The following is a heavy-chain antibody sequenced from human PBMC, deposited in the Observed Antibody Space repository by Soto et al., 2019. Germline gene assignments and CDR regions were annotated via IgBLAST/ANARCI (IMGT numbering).Heavy chain of an antibody. J-gene: IGHJ6*02. Sequence: ASVKVSCKASGYTFTSYAMHWVRQAPGQRLEWMGWINAGNGNTKYSQKFQGRVTITRDTSASTAYMELSSLRSGDTAVYYCARDKVDFWSGYSPQDYYGMDVWGQGTTVTAP. D-gene: IGHD3-3*01. CDR1: GYTFTSYA. CDR2: INAGNGNT. CDR3: ARDKVDFWSGYSPQDYYGMDV. V-gene: IGHV1-3*01.